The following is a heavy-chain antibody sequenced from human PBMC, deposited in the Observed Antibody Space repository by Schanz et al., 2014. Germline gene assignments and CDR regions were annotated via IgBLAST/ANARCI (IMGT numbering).Heavy chain of an antibody. D-gene: IGHD2-8*02. CDR2: FDAHDGRA. CDR1: GFSFGNYG. CDR3: AKTLFPGGTQTFGN. Sequence: EVQLLESGGGLVQPGGSLRLSCEASGFSFGNYGMSWVRQAPGKGLEWVSGFDAHDGRAYYADSAKGRFTISRDNSKSTLYVEKNSLRGEDTAVYDCAKTLFPGGTQTFGNWGRGTLVTVSS. V-gene: IGHV3-23*01. J-gene: IGHJ4*02.